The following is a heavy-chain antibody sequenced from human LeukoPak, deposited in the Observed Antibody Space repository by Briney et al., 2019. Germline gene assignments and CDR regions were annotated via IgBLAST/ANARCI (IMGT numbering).Heavy chain of an antibody. CDR1: GFTFSSYS. V-gene: IGHV3-21*01. D-gene: IGHD6-19*01. Sequence: PGRSLRLSCAASGFTFSSYSMNWVRQAPGKGLEWVSSISSSSSYIYYADSVKGRFTISRDNADNSLYLQMSSLRAEDTALYYCVREGGSGWYSGWFDPWGQGTLVTVSS. CDR3: VREGGSGWYSGWFDP. J-gene: IGHJ5*02. CDR2: ISSSSSYI.